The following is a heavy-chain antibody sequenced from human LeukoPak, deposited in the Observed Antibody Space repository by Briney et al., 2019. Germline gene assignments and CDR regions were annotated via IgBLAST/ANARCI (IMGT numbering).Heavy chain of an antibody. CDR2: IYYSGST. CDR1: GASISRSSYY. CDR3: ARDEASYYLGGNF. Sequence: SETLSLTSTVSGASISRSSYYWGWIRQPPGKGLEWIGSIYYSGSTYYNPSLKSRVTISADTFKNQFSLRLTSLTAADTAVYYCARDEASYYLGGNFWGQGTLVTVSS. J-gene: IGHJ4*02. V-gene: IGHV4-39*07. D-gene: IGHD3-16*01.